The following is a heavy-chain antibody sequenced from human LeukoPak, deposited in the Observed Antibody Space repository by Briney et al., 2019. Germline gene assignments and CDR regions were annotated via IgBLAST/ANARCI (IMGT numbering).Heavy chain of an antibody. V-gene: IGHV1-3*01. J-gene: IGHJ4*02. CDR1: GYSFNYYA. D-gene: IGHD6-13*01. CDR2: INCGNGKT. Sequence: ASVKVSCKASGYSFNYYAMQWVRQAPGQRVEWMGWINCGNGKTKYSEKFQGRVTITRDQSSTTAYMDLSSLRSEDTAVYYCARSIWYNRQYYFDSWGQGTLVTVSS. CDR3: ARSIWYNRQYYFDS.